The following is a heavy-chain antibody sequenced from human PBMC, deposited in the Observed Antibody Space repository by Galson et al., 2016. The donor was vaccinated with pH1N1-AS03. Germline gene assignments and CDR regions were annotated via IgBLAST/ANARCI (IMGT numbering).Heavy chain of an antibody. CDR3: ARGMGIMDAFDI. D-gene: IGHD3-16*01. Sequence: SVKVSCKASAYTFTTYGISWVRQAPGQGLEWMGWISPYNGNTNYAQKLQGRVTMTTDTSTSTAYMELRCLKSDDTAVYYWARGMGIMDAFDIWGQGTMVTVAS. J-gene: IGHJ3*02. CDR2: ISPYNGNT. CDR1: AYTFTTYG. V-gene: IGHV1-18*01.